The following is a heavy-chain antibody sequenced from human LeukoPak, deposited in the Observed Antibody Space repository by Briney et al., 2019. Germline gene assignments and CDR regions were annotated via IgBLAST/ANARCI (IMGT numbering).Heavy chain of an antibody. CDR3: ARDHYDSSGYYYNWFDP. CDR2: IYYSGST. J-gene: IGHJ5*02. Sequence: PSETLSLTCTVSGGSISSYYWSWIRQPPGKGLEWIGYIYYSGSTYYNPSLKSRVTISVDTSKNQFSLKLSSVTAADTAVYYCARDHYDSSGYYYNWFDPWGQGTLVTVSS. V-gene: IGHV4-59*12. CDR1: GGSISSYY. D-gene: IGHD3-22*01.